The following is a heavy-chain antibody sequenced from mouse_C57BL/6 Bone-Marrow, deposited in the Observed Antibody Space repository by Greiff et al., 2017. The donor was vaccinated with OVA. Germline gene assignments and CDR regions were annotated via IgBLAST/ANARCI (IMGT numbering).Heavy chain of an antibody. CDR3: ARPRSWFAY. CDR2: ISSGGSYT. Sequence: EVQLQESGGDLVKPGGSLKLSCAASGFTFSSYGMSWVRQTPDKRLEWVATISSGGSYTYYPDSVKGRFTISRDNAKNTLYLQMSSLKSEDTAMYYCARPRSWFAYWGQGTLVTVSA. V-gene: IGHV5-6*01. CDR1: GFTFSSYG. D-gene: IGHD1-1*01. J-gene: IGHJ3*01.